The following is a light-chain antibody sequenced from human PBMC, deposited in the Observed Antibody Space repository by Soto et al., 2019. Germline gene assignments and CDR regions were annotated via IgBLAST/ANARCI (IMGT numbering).Light chain of an antibody. Sequence: QSALTQPPSASGTPGQRVTISCSGSSSNIGSNYVYWYQQLPGTVPKLLIYRNNQRPSGVPDRFSGSKSGTSASLAISGLRSEDEADYYCAAWDDSLSGPGFFGTGTKVTVL. CDR2: RNN. J-gene: IGLJ1*01. V-gene: IGLV1-47*01. CDR1: SSNIGSNY. CDR3: AAWDDSLSGPGF.